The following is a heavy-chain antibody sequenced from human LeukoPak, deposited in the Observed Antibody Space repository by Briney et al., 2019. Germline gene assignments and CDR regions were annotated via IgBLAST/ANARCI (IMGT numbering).Heavy chain of an antibody. J-gene: IGHJ4*02. V-gene: IGHV3-30*18. CDR1: GFTFSSYG. Sequence: GGSLRLSCAASGFTFSSYGMHWVRQAPGKGLEWVAVISYDGSNKYYADSVKGRSTISRDNSKNTLYLQMNSLRAEDTAVYYCAKDGRLYGSGSSPGYYFDYWGQGTLVTVSS. CDR2: ISYDGSNK. D-gene: IGHD3-10*01. CDR3: AKDGRLYGSGSSPGYYFDY.